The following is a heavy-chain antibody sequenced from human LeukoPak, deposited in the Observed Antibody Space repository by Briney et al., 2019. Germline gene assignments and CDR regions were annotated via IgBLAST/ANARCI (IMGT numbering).Heavy chain of an antibody. D-gene: IGHD2-15*01. CDR3: ARGDIAGHYMDV. V-gene: IGHV1-8*01. CDR1: GYTFTSYD. Sequence: ASVKVSCKASGYTFTSYDINWVRQATGQGLEWMGWMNPNSGNTGYAQKFQGRVTMTRNTSISTAYMELSSLRSEDTAVYYCARGDIAGHYMDVWGKGTTVTVSS. CDR2: MNPNSGNT. J-gene: IGHJ6*03.